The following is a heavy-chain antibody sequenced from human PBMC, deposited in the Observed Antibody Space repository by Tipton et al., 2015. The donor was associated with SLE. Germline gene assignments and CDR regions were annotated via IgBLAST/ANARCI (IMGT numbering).Heavy chain of an antibody. J-gene: IGHJ5*02. V-gene: IGHV4-39*07. CDR3: ARISDFDYWSGRSGWFDP. Sequence: LRLSCSVSGDSISIGNYYWGWIRQPPGKGLEWIGTIYYSGTTYYNTSLKSRLTLSQDTSENQFSLRLNSVTAADTAVYYCARISDFDYWSGRSGWFDPWGQGIQVTVSS. D-gene: IGHD3-3*01. CDR2: IYYSGTT. CDR1: GDSISIGNYY.